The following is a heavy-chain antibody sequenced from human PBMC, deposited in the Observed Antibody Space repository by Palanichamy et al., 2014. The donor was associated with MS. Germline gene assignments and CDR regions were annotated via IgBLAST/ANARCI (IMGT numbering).Heavy chain of an antibody. Sequence: GLVKPSQTLSLTCTVSGGSISSGGYYWSWIRQHPGKGLEWIGYIYYSGSTYYNPSLKSRVTISVDTSKNQFSLKLSSVTAADTAVYYCARERDYYGSAFYDAFDIWGQGTMVTVSS. CDR2: IYYSGST. J-gene: IGHJ3*02. CDR3: ARERDYYGSAFYDAFDI. V-gene: IGHV4-31*03. D-gene: IGHD3-10*01. CDR1: GGSISSGGYY.